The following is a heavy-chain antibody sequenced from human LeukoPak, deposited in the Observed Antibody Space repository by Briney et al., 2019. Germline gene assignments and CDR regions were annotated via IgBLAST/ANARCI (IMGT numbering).Heavy chain of an antibody. CDR1: GFTFSSYG. Sequence: PGGSLRLSCAASGFTFSSYGMHWVRQAPGKGLEWVAVIWYDGSNKYYADSVKGRFTISRDNSKNTLYLQMNSLRAEDTAVYYCARSKSYSSGWTDFDYWGQGTLVTVSS. V-gene: IGHV3-33*01. CDR2: IWYDGSNK. J-gene: IGHJ4*02. D-gene: IGHD6-19*01. CDR3: ARSKSYSSGWTDFDY.